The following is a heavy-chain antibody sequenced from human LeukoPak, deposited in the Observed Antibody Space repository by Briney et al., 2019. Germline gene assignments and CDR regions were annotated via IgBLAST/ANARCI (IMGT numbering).Heavy chain of an antibody. J-gene: IGHJ4*02. D-gene: IGHD3-3*01. V-gene: IGHV1-8*02. Sequence: ASVKVSCKASGYTFTSYDINWVRQATGQGLEWMGWMNPNIGKTSYAQKFQGRVTMTRNTSISTAYMELSSLRSEDTAVYYCARGQIYYTPLGYWGQGTWSPSPQ. CDR2: MNPNIGKT. CDR3: ARGQIYYTPLGY. CDR1: GYTFTSYD.